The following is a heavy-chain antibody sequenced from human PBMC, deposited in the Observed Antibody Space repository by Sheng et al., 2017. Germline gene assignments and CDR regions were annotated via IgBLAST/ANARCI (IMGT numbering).Heavy chain of an antibody. CDR2: ISYDGSNK. CDR1: GFTFSSYA. J-gene: IGHJ6*03. V-gene: IGHV3-30*04. Sequence: QVQLVESGGGVVQPGRSLRLSCAASGFTFSSYAMHWVRQAPGKGLEWVAVISYDGSNKYYADSVKGRFTISRDNSKNTLYLQMNSLRAEDTAVYYCARETYSSGWHTKLANYYYYMDVWGQGTTVTVSS. D-gene: IGHD6-19*01. CDR3: ARETYSSGWHTKLANYYYYMDV.